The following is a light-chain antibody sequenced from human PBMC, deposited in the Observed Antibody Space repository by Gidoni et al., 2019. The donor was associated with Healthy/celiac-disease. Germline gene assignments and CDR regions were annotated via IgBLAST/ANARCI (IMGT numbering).Light chain of an antibody. CDR1: QSVSSSY. Sequence: ELVLPQSPGTLSLSPGERATLSCRASQSVSSSYLAWYQQKPGQAPRLLIYGAYSRATGIPDRFSGSGSGTDFTLTISRLESEDFAGYYCQQYGSSLIFTFGPGTKVDIK. CDR3: QQYGSSLIFT. V-gene: IGKV3-20*01. J-gene: IGKJ3*01. CDR2: GAY.